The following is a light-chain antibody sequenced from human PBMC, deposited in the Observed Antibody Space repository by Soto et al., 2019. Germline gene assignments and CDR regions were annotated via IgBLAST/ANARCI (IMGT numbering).Light chain of an antibody. Sequence: EIVLTQSPATLSLSPGARANLSCRASQSLDNYLAWYQQQPGQAPRLLIYDAFNRATGITAWFSGSGSGTDVTLTISSLEPEDFAVYYCPQRRSWPITFGGGTRVEI. CDR1: QSLDNY. V-gene: IGKV3-11*01. J-gene: IGKJ4*02. CDR3: PQRRSWPIT. CDR2: DAF.